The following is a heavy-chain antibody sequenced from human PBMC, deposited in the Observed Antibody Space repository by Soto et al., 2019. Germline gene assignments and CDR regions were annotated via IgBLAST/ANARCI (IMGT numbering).Heavy chain of an antibody. CDR3: ARGDRGGSGSPASYCYSGLDV. CDR1: GFTFSSYA. Sequence: DVQLLESGGHLVQPGGSLRLSCAASGFTFSSYAMSWVRQAPGKGLEWVSSVSAGGDMTYYSDSVKGRFTISRDNSNNALFLQMNCLRIEDTALYYCARGDRGGSGSPASYCYSGLDVWGQGTTVTVS. CDR2: VSAGGDMT. V-gene: IGHV3-23*01. J-gene: IGHJ6*02. D-gene: IGHD3-10*01.